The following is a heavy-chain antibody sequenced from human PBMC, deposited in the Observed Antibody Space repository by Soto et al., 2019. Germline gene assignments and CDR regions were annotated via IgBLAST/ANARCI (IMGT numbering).Heavy chain of an antibody. CDR3: ARDLARTTNAFDF. Sequence: EEQLVESGGGLVKPGGSLRLSCAASGFIFRTYSMSWVRQAPGKGLEWVSSISSSGTYIFYTDSVKGRFTISRDNAKNSLYLQMNSLRAEDTAVYYCARDLARTTNAFDFWGQGTLVTVSS. CDR2: ISSSGTYI. CDR1: GFIFRTYS. J-gene: IGHJ3*01. V-gene: IGHV3-21*01.